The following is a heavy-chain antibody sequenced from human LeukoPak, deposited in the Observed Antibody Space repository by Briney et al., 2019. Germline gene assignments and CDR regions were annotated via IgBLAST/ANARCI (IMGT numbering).Heavy chain of an antibody. Sequence: PSETPSLTCAVYGGSFSGYYWSWIRQPPGKGLEWIGEINHSGSTNYNPSLKSRVTISVDTSKNQFSLKLSSVTAADTAVYYCARGSRGVVTATPYYYYYYMDVWGKGTTVTVSS. CDR1: GGSFSGYY. CDR3: ARGSRGVVTATPYYYYYYMDV. D-gene: IGHD2-21*02. CDR2: INHSGST. J-gene: IGHJ6*03. V-gene: IGHV4-34*01.